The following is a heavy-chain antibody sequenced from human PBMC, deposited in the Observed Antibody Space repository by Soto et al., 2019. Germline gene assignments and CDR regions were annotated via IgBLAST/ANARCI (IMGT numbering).Heavy chain of an antibody. D-gene: IGHD6-13*01. CDR1: GFTFSSYG. V-gene: IGHV3-33*01. J-gene: IGHJ4*02. CDR3: ARDAIYSSSWFDY. Sequence: QVQLVESGGGVVQPGRSLRLSCAASGFTFSSYGMHWVRKAPGKGLEWVAVIWYDGSNKYYADSVKGRFTISRDNSKNTLYLQMNSLRAEDTAVYYCARDAIYSSSWFDYWGQGTLVTVSS. CDR2: IWYDGSNK.